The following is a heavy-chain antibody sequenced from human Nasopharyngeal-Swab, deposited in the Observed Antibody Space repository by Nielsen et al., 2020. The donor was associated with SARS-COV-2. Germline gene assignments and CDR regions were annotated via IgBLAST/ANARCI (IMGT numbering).Heavy chain of an antibody. CDR2: MYYSGST. Sequence: SETLSLTCTVSGGSISSSSYYWSWIRQPPGKGLEWIGYMYYSGSTNYNPSLKGRVTISVDTSKNKFSLKLSSVTAADTAVYYCARAGKPKPRLPILYSGSYHDKKYSFDYFDDWGQGTPVTVSS. CDR1: GGSISSSSYY. CDR3: ARAGKPKPRLPILYSGSYHDKKYSFDYFDD. V-gene: IGHV4-61*01. J-gene: IGHJ4*02. D-gene: IGHD1-26*01.